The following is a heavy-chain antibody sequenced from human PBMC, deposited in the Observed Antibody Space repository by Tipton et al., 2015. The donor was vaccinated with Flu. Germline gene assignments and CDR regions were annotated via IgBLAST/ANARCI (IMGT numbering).Heavy chain of an antibody. Sequence: LSLTCTVSGGSISSYYWSWIRQPPGKGLEWIGYIYYSGSTNYNPSLKSRVIISVDTSKNQFSLKLSSVTAADTAVYYCARYAVAAVRSWVSYYYMDVWGKGTTVTVSS. D-gene: IGHD6-13*01. V-gene: IGHV4-59*01. CDR1: GGSISSYY. CDR3: ARYAVAAVRSWVSYYYMDV. CDR2: IYYSGST. J-gene: IGHJ6*03.